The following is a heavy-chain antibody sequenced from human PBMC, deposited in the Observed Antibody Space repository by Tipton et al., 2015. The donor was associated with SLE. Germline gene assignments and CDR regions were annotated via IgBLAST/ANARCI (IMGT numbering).Heavy chain of an antibody. V-gene: IGHV3-21*01. CDR3: AKAHRNIGGGTYGMDV. CDR1: GFTFSSYS. CDR2: ISSSSSYI. Sequence: SLRLSCAASGFTFSSYSMNWVRQAPGKGLEWVSSISSSSSYIYYADSVKGRFTISRDNAKNSLYLQMNSLRAEDTAVYYCAKAHRNIGGGTYGMDVWGQGTTVTVSS. J-gene: IGHJ6*02. D-gene: IGHD2-15*01.